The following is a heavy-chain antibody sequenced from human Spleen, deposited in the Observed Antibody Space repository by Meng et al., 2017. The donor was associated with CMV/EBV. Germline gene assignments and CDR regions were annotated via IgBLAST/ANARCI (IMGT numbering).Heavy chain of an antibody. CDR1: GFTFSSYA. CDR2: ISCSGGTT. Sequence: GGSLRLSCAASGFTFSSYAMSCVRQAPGKGLEWVSAISCSGGTTYYADSVKGRITISRDNSKNTLYLQMNSRSAEDTAVYYCARGRSGSYYLYYYYGMDVWGQGTTVTVSS. V-gene: IGHV3-23*01. CDR3: ARGRSGSYYLYYYYGMDV. D-gene: IGHD1-26*01. J-gene: IGHJ6*02.